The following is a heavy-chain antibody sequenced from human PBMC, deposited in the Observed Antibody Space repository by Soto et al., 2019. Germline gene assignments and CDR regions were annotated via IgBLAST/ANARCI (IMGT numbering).Heavy chain of an antibody. CDR3: ARYRYYYYGMDV. D-gene: IGHD1-26*01. Sequence: SVKDSCKASGGTFSSYAISWVRQAPGQGLEWMGGIIPIFGTANYAQRFQGRVTITADESTSTAYIELSSLRSEDTAVYYCARYRYYYYGMDVWGQGTTVTVSS. CDR2: IIPIFGTA. J-gene: IGHJ6*02. V-gene: IGHV1-69*13. CDR1: GGTFSSYA.